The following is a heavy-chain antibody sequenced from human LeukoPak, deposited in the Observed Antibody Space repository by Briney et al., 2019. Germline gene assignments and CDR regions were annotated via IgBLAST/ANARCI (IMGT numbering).Heavy chain of an antibody. V-gene: IGHV3-21*04. CDR1: GFTFSSYA. CDR2: ISSSSSYI. D-gene: IGHD6-19*01. CDR3: ASSGWARNAFDI. J-gene: IGHJ3*02. Sequence: GGSLRLSCAASGFTFSSYAMSWVRQAPGKGLEWVSSISSSSSYIYYADSVKGRFTISRDNAKNSLYLQMNSLRAEDTAVYYCASSGWARNAFDIWGQGTMVTVSS.